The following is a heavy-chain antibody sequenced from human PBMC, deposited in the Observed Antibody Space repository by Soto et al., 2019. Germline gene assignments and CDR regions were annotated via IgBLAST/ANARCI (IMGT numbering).Heavy chain of an antibody. Sequence: QVQLVQSGAEVQKPGASVKVSCKASGYTFTSYDISWVRQAPGQGLEWMGWISADNGNTDYAQNLQGRITMTTDASPSTAYMELRRLRSHDTAGYYCASVWELELNPPYYSFSYYIDVWGRGTTVTVSS. J-gene: IGHJ6*03. CDR1: GYTFTSYD. V-gene: IGHV1-18*01. D-gene: IGHD1-7*01. CDR3: ASVWELELNPPYYSFSYYIDV. CDR2: ISADNGNT.